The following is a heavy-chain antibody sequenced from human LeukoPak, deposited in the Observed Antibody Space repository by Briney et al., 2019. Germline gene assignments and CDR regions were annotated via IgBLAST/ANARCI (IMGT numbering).Heavy chain of an antibody. V-gene: IGHV4-34*12. CDR2: IFYSGST. J-gene: IGHJ4*02. CDR3: ARLEAYCGTDCYPPY. Sequence: SENLSLTCAVYGGSFSGYYWSWIRQPPGKGLEWIGSIFYSGSTYYNPSLKSRVTISVDTSKNQFSLNLSSVTAADTAVYYCARLEAYCGTDCYPPYWGQGTLVTVSS. D-gene: IGHD2-21*02. CDR1: GGSFSGYY.